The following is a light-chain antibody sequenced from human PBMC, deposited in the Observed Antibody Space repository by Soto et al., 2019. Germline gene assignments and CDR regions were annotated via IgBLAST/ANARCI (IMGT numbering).Light chain of an antibody. CDR2: FAS. V-gene: IGKV1-39*01. CDR1: QSISSY. Sequence: DIPMTQSPSSLSASVGDRVTITCRASQSISSYFNWYQHKPGRAPKVLIYFASSLQSEVPSRFSGSGSGTDFTLTIRSLQPEDFATYYCQQAYSTPYTFGQGTKLEIK. J-gene: IGKJ2*01. CDR3: QQAYSTPYT.